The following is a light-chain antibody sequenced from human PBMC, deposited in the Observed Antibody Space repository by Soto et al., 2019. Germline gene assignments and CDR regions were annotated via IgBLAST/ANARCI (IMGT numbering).Light chain of an antibody. Sequence: TQMTQPPSTLSASVGDRLTLNCRASQNIGRFLARYQHQPGKAPKLLIYDACTLESGVPSRFSGTGSGTEFTFSSTRLQHEDVGNYYCQQCYTGWTFGQGTKVDI. CDR3: QQCYTGWT. J-gene: IGKJ1*01. CDR1: QNIGRF. V-gene: IGKV1-5*01. CDR2: DAC.